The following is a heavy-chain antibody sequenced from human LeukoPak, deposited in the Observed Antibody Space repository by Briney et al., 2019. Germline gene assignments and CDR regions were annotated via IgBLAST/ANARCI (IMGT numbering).Heavy chain of an antibody. V-gene: IGHV3-48*03. CDR2: ISGSGTTI. Sequence: GGSLRLSCAASGFHFSSSDMNWIRQAPGKGPEWLSHISGSGTTIFYADSVKGRFTISRDNAKKSLYLQMSSLRADDTAVYYCASENVMVRGTNLDYWGQGTLVTVSS. J-gene: IGHJ4*02. D-gene: IGHD3-10*01. CDR1: GFHFSSSD. CDR3: ASENVMVRGTNLDY.